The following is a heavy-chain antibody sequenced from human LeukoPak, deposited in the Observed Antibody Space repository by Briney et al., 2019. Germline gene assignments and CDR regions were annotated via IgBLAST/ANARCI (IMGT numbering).Heavy chain of an antibody. CDR3: ARETDFWSGFDY. CDR2: IYTSGST. D-gene: IGHD3-3*01. J-gene: IGHJ4*02. CDR1: GYSISSGYY. V-gene: IGHV4-4*07. Sequence: KPSETLSLTCAVSGYSISSGYYWSWIRQPAGKGLEWIGRIYTSGSTNYNPSLKSRVTMSVDTSKNQFSLKLSSVTAADTAVYYCARETDFWSGFDYWGQGTLVTVSS.